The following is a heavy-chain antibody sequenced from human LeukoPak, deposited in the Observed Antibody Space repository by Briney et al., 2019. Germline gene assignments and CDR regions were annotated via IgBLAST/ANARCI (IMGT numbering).Heavy chain of an antibody. V-gene: IGHV3-23*01. CDR2: ISGSGGST. CDR3: AKDRDYDFWSGYQ. Sequence: GGSLRLSCAASGFTVSSDYMSWVRQAPGKGLEWVSAISGSGGSTYYADSVKGRFTISRDNSKNTLYLQMNSLRAEDTAVYYCAKDRDYDFWSGYQWGQGTLVTVSS. D-gene: IGHD3-3*01. J-gene: IGHJ4*02. CDR1: GFTVSSDY.